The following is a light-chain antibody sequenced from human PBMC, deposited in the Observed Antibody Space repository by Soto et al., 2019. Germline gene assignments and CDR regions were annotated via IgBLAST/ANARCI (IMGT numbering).Light chain of an antibody. Sequence: DIQMTQSPSTLSASVGDTVTVTCRASQSVSGWLAWYQQKPGEAPKLLIYDASALPRGVPSRFSGSGSGPKFTLTLASLLPDDFATHYCQQYETFSGTFGPGTKVDIK. CDR1: QSVSGW. CDR2: DAS. J-gene: IGKJ1*01. V-gene: IGKV1-5*01. CDR3: QQYETFSGT.